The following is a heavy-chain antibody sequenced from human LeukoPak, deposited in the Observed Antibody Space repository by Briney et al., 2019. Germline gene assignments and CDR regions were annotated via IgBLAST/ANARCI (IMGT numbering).Heavy chain of an antibody. CDR1: GGSFSGYY. CDR2: INHSGST. J-gene: IGHJ4*02. V-gene: IGHV4-34*01. Sequence: SETLSLTCAVYGGSFSGYYWSWIRQPPGKGLEWIGEINHSGSTNYNPSLKSRVTISVDTSKNQFSLKLSSVTAADTAVYYCARGYSYGYFDYWGQGTLVTVSS. D-gene: IGHD5-18*01. CDR3: ARGYSYGYFDY.